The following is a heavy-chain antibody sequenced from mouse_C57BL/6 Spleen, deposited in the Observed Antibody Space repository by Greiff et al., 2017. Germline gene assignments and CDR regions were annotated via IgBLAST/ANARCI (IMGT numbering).Heavy chain of an antibody. V-gene: IGHV1-39*01. CDR1: GYSFTDYN. CDR2: INPNYGTT. J-gene: IGHJ2*01. CDR3: ARETTVVATDVFDY. D-gene: IGHD1-1*01. Sequence: EVKLMESGSELVKPGASVKISCKASGYSFTDYNMNWVKQSNGKSLEWIGVINPNYGTTSYNQKFKGKATLTVDQSSSTAYMQLNSLTSEDSAVYYCARETTVVATDVFDYWGQGTTLTVSS.